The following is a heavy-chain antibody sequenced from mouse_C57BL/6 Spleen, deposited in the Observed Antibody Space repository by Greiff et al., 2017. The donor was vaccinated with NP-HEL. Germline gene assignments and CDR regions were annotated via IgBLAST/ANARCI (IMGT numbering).Heavy chain of an antibody. J-gene: IGHJ2*01. CDR1: GYTFTSYT. CDR2: INPSSGYT. V-gene: IGHV1-4*01. Sequence: QVQLQQSGAELARPGASVKMSCKASGYTFTSYTMHWVKQRPGQGLEWIGYINPSSGYTKYNQKFKDKATLTADKSSSTAYMQLSSLTSEDSAVYYCARRELGRGLFDYWGQGTTLTVSS. CDR3: ARRELGRGLFDY. D-gene: IGHD4-1*01.